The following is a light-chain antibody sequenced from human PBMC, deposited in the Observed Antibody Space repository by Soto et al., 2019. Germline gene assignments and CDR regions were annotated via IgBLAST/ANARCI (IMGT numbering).Light chain of an antibody. Sequence: DIQMTQSPSSLSASVGDRVTITCRASQGISNYLAWYQQKPGKVPKLLIYAASTLQSGVPSRFSGSGSGTDFTLTISCLQPEDVATYYCQKYNSAPRGFTFGPGTKVDIK. CDR2: AAS. CDR1: QGISNY. J-gene: IGKJ3*01. V-gene: IGKV1-27*01. CDR3: QKYNSAPRGFT.